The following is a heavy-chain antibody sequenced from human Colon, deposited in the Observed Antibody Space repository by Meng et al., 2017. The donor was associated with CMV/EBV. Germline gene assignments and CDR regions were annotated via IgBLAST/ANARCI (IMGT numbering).Heavy chain of an antibody. J-gene: IGHJ4*02. V-gene: IGHV3-74*01. D-gene: IGHD7-27*01. CDR3: TRDVNWEFFDY. Sequence: GESLKISCAASGFTFSSYVMYWVRQAPGKGLVWVSRISHDGTVTTYADSVKGRFTISRDNAQNTLYLQMNSLRAEDTAVYYCTRDVNWEFFDYWGQGTLVTVSS. CDR2: ISHDGTVT. CDR1: GFTFSSYV.